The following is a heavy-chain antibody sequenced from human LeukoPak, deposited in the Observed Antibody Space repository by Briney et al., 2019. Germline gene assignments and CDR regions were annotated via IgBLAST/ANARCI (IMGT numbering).Heavy chain of an antibody. Sequence: GGSLRLSCAAPGFTFSNYWMHWVRQAPGKGLVWVSRLNADGNSITYADSVRGRFTISRDNAKNTVHLQMNSLRVEDTAIYFCAGAYSAYDPFDYWGQGILVTVSS. J-gene: IGHJ4*02. V-gene: IGHV3-74*01. D-gene: IGHD5-12*01. CDR2: LNADGNSI. CDR3: AGAYSAYDPFDY. CDR1: GFTFSNYW.